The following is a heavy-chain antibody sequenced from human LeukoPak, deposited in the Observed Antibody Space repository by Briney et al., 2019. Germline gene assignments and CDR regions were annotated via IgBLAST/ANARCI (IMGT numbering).Heavy chain of an antibody. CDR3: ARDSRYCNGGNCHLRFDF. V-gene: IGHV4-4*07. CDR1: GGSLWSFY. CDR2: LYNNGST. J-gene: IGHJ4*02. D-gene: IGHD2-15*01. Sequence: SETLSLTCTVSGGSLWSFYWSWVRQPAGKGLEWIGRLYNNGSTNYSPSLKSRVTISVDTSKNQFSLSLSSVTAADTAVYYCARDSRYCNGGNCHLRFDFWGQGILVTVSS.